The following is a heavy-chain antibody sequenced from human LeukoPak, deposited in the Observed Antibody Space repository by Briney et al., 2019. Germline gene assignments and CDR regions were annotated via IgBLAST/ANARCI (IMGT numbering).Heavy chain of an antibody. CDR1: GFTFSSYS. CDR3: GRIAINANNGMDV. V-gene: IGHV3-21*04. Sequence: GGSLRLSCAASGFTFSSYSMNWVRQAPGKGLEWVSSISSSSSYIYYADSVKGRFTISRDNAKPSLYPQMNSLRTGDTAVYYCGRIAINANNGMDVWGQGTTVTVSS. J-gene: IGHJ6*02. CDR2: ISSSSSYI. D-gene: IGHD1/OR15-1a*01.